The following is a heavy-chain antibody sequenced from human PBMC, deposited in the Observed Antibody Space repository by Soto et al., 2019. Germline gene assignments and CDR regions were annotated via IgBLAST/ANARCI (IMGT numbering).Heavy chain of an antibody. J-gene: IGHJ4*02. CDR1: GFTFSDHY. V-gene: IGHV3-72*01. Sequence: EVQLVESGGDLVQPGGSLRLSCAASGFTFSDHYIDWVRQAPGKGLEWVGRSRDKGNSYSTYYAASVKGRFTISRDASKNSLYLQMNSLKTEDTALYYCARSITGTTSFDYWGQGTLVPVSS. CDR2: SRDKGNSYST. CDR3: ARSITGTTSFDY. D-gene: IGHD1-7*01.